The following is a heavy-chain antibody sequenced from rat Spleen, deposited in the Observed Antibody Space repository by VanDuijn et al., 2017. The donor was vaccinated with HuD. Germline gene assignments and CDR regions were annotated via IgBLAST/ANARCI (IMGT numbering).Heavy chain of an antibody. V-gene: IGHV5-29*01. Sequence: EVQLVESGGDLVQPGRSLKLTCAASGFTFSHYGMAWVRQAPTKGLEWVASSSIGGGNTYYRDSVKGRFTISRDNAKSTLYLQMDSLRSEDTATYYCTCWFAYWGQGVMVTVSS. CDR2: SSIGGGNT. CDR3: TCWFAY. CDR1: GFTFSHYG. J-gene: IGHJ2*01.